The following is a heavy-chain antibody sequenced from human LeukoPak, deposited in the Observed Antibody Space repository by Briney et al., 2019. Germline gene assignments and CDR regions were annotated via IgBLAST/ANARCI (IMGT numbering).Heavy chain of an antibody. D-gene: IGHD3-22*01. J-gene: IGHJ4*02. CDR3: ARDFYYYDSSGYFDY. V-gene: IGHV3-74*01. Sequence: GGSLRLSCVVSGFTFSTYWMHWVRQGPGKGLVWVSRIDSGGSNTLYADSVRGRFTISRDNAKNTLYLQMNSLRAEDTAVYFCARDFYYYDSSGYFDYWGQGTLVTVSS. CDR2: IDSGGSNT. CDR1: GFTFSTYW.